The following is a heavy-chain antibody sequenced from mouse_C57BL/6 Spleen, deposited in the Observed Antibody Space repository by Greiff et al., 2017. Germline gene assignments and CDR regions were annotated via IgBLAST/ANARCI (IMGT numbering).Heavy chain of an antibody. CDR3: TKSFITTVVATRYFDV. Sequence: VQLQQSGTVLARPGASVKMSCKTSGYTFTSYWMHWVKQRPGQGLEWIGAIYPGNSDTSYNQKFKGKAKLTAVTSASTAYMELSSLTNEDSAVYYCTKSFITTVVATRYFDVWGTGTTVTVSS. D-gene: IGHD1-1*01. V-gene: IGHV1-5*01. CDR1: GYTFTSYW. CDR2: IYPGNSDT. J-gene: IGHJ1*03.